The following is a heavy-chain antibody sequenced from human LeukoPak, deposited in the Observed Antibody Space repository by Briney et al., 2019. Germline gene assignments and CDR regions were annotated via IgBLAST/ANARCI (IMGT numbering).Heavy chain of an antibody. CDR2: IYYSGKA. D-gene: IGHD2-2*01. CDR1: GGSISSSSYY. CDR3: ARGGIVVVPAAHDAFDI. J-gene: IGHJ3*02. Sequence: MPSETLSLTCTVSGGSISSSSYYWGWIRQPPGKGLEWIGSIYYSGKAYYNPSLKSRVTISVDTSKHQFSLRLNSVTAADTAVYYCARGGIVVVPAAHDAFDIWGQGTMVTVSS. V-gene: IGHV4-39*07.